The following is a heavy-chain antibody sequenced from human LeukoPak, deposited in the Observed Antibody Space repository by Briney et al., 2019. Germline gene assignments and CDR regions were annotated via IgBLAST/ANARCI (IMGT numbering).Heavy chain of an antibody. CDR1: GFTFSSYE. J-gene: IGHJ4*02. D-gene: IGHD3-9*01. CDR3: ARDPAKYDILTGYFG. V-gene: IGHV3-48*03. Sequence: GGSLRLSCAASGFTFSSYEMNWVRQAPGKGLEWVSYISSSGSTIYYADSVKGRFTISRDNAKNSLYLQMNSLRAEDTAVYYCARDPAKYDILTGYFGWGQGTLVTVSS. CDR2: ISSSGSTI.